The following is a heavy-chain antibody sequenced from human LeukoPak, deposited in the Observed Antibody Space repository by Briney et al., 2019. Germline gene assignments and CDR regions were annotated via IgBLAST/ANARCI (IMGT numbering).Heavy chain of an antibody. J-gene: IGHJ4*02. CDR1: GFIFSSYW. D-gene: IGHD2-21*01. CDR2: INQDGNEK. Sequence: LPGGSLRLSCATSGFIFSSYWMSWVRRAPGKGLEWVANINQDGNEKYYVDSVKGRLTISRDNAKNSLYLQMSSLRAEDTAVYYCARGLVDDYWGQGTLVTVSA. CDR3: ARGLVDDY. V-gene: IGHV3-7*04.